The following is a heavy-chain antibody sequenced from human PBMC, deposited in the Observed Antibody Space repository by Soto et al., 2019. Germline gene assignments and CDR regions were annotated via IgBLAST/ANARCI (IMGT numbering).Heavy chain of an antibody. D-gene: IGHD3-22*01. CDR3: AKDSNPYYGYNWFDP. J-gene: IGHJ5*02. V-gene: IGHV3-23*01. CDR2: ISGSGGST. CDR1: GFTFNNYA. Sequence: EVQLLESGGGLVQPGGPLRLSCAASGFTFNNYAMSWVRQAPGKGLEWVSAISGSGGSTYYADSVKGRFTISRDNSKNTLYLQMNSLRAEDTAVYYCAKDSNPYYGYNWFDPWGQGTLVTVSS.